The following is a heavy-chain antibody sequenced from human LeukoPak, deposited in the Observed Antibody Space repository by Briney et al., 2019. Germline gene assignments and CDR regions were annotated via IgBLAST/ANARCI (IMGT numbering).Heavy chain of an antibody. Sequence: PSQTLSLTCTVSGGSISSGDYYWSWIRQPPGKGLEWIGYIYYSGSTCYNPSLKSRVTISVDTSKNQFSLKLSSVTAADTAVYYCAREHSGSYIFDYWGQGTLVTVSS. V-gene: IGHV4-30-4*08. J-gene: IGHJ4*02. CDR3: AREHSGSYIFDY. CDR1: GGSISSGDYY. D-gene: IGHD1-26*01. CDR2: IYYSGST.